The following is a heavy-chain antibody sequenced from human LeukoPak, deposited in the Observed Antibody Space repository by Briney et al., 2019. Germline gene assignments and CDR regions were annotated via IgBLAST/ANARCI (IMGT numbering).Heavy chain of an antibody. CDR3: VRKFATGD. CDR1: GFTFSRYW. V-gene: IGHV3-74*01. D-gene: IGHD1-14*01. CDR2: IKSDGSST. J-gene: IGHJ4*02. Sequence: PGGSLRLSCAASGFTFSRYWLHWVRQAPGKGLVWVSCIKSDGSSTSIADSAKGRVTISRDNAKNTLYLQMNSLRVEDTAVYYCVRKFATGDWGQGTLVTVSS.